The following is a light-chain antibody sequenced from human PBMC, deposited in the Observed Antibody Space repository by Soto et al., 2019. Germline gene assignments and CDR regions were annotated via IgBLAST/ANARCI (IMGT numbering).Light chain of an antibody. J-gene: IGKJ1*01. CDR1: QSVSSSY. V-gene: IGKV3-20*01. CDR2: GAS. Sequence: EIVLTQSPGTLSLSPGEGATLSCRASQSVSSSYLAWYQQKPGQAPRLLIYGASSRATGIPDRFSGSGSGTDFTLTISRLEPKDFAVYYCQQYGSSPRTFGQGTKV. CDR3: QQYGSSPRT.